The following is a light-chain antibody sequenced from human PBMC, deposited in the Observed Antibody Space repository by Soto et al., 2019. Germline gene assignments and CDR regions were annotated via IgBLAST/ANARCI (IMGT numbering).Light chain of an antibody. V-gene: IGKV1-5*03. J-gene: IGKJ1*01. CDR2: KAS. CDR3: QQYNSYPWT. CDR1: QTISSW. Sequence: IPTTQSPSTLSGSVGDRVTITCRASQTISSWLAWYQQKPGKAPKLLIYKASSLESGVPSRFSGSGSGTEFTLTISSLQPDDFATYYCQQYNSYPWTFGQGTKVDIK.